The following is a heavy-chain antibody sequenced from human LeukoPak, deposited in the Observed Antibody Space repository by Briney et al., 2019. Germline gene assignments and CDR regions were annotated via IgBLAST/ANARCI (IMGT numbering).Heavy chain of an antibody. CDR1: GGSFSGYY. Sequence: TTSETLSLTCAVYGGSFSGYYWSWIRQPPGKGLEWIGEINHSGSTNYNPSLKSRVTISVDTSKNQFSLKLSSVTAADTAVYYCARQVGRITNPSFDYWGQGTLVTVSS. CDR2: INHSGST. CDR3: ARQVGRITNPSFDY. V-gene: IGHV4-34*01. D-gene: IGHD1-26*01. J-gene: IGHJ4*02.